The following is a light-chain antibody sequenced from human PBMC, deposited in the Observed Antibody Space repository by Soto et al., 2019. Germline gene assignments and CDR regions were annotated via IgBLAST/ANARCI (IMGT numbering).Light chain of an antibody. V-gene: IGLV1-40*01. CDR1: SSNIGAGYD. Sequence: QSVLTQPPPVSGAPGQRVTISCTGSSSNIGAGYDVHWYQQLPGTAPKLLIYSNYQRPSGVPDRFSGSKSGTSASLVISGLQSEDEADYYCAAWDDSLNGHYVFGTGTKVTVL. CDR2: SNY. CDR3: AAWDDSLNGHYV. J-gene: IGLJ1*01.